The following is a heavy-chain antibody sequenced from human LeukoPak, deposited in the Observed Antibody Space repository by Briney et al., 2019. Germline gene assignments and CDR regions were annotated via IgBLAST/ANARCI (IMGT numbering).Heavy chain of an antibody. CDR1: GFTFSSYW. CDR3: TTVVSGGGDFDY. J-gene: IGHJ4*02. CDR2: IKSKTDGGTT. V-gene: IGHV3-15*01. D-gene: IGHD2/OR15-2a*01. Sequence: GGSLRLSCAASGFTFSSYWMSWVRQAPGKGLEWVGRIKSKTDGGTTDYAAPVKGRFTISRDDSKNTLYLQMNSLKTEDTAVYYCTTVVSGGGDFDYWGQGTLVTVSS.